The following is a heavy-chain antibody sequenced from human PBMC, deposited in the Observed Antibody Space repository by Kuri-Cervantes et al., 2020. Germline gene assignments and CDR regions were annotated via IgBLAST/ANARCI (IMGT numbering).Heavy chain of an antibody. J-gene: IGHJ4*02. CDR2: ISSSSSYI. CDR3: ARANYDSSGYLYFDY. Sequence: GESLKISCAASGFIFSTYAMTWVRQAPGKGLEWVSSISSSSSYIYYADSVKGRFTISRDNAKNSLYLQMNSLRAEDTAVYYCARANYDSSGYLYFDYWGQGTLVTVSS. D-gene: IGHD3-22*01. V-gene: IGHV3-21*03. CDR1: GFIFSTYA.